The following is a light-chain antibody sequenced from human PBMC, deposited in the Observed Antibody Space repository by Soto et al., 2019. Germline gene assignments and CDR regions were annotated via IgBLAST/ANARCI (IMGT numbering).Light chain of an antibody. CDR2: DAS. Sequence: DIQMTQSPSTLSASVGDRVAITCRASQNIGSRLAWYQQKPDEAPKLLIYDASSLESGVPLRFGGSGSGTDFTLIISSLQPDDFATYFCQQCTPPFTFGGGTKVEIK. CDR1: QNIGSR. V-gene: IGKV1-5*01. J-gene: IGKJ4*01. CDR3: QQCTPPFT.